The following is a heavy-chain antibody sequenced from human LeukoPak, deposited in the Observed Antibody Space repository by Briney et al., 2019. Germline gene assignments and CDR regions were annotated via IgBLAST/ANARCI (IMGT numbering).Heavy chain of an antibody. CDR1: GFTFSSYS. D-gene: IGHD6-19*01. J-gene: IGHJ4*02. CDR2: ISSSSSYI. Sequence: PGGSLRLSCAASGFTFSSYSMNWVRQAPGKGLEWVSSISSSSSYIYYADSVKGRFTISRDNAKNSLYLQMNSLRAEDTAVYYCARDPDSSGWYDYWGQGTLVTVSS. V-gene: IGHV3-21*01. CDR3: ARDPDSSGWYDY.